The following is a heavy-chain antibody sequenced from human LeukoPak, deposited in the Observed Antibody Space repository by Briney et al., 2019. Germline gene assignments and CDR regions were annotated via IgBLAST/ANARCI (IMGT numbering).Heavy chain of an antibody. D-gene: IGHD2-2*01. CDR2: INHSGST. CDR1: GDSFRSDH. V-gene: IGHV4-34*01. CDR3: ARGYQLLWGGWFDP. J-gene: IGHJ5*02. Sequence: SETLSLTCTVSGDSFRSDHWSWIRQSPDKGLDWIGEINHSGSTNYNPSLKSRVTISVDTSKNQLSLKLSSVTAADTAVYYCARGYQLLWGGWFDPWGQGTLVTVSS.